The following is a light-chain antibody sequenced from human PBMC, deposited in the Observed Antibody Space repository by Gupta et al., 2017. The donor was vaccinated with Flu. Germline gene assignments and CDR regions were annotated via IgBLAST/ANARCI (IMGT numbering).Light chain of an antibody. CDR1: SSDVGGYNY. CDR2: EVS. V-gene: IGLV2-14*01. CDR3: SSYTSSSRYV. Sequence: QSALTQPASVSGSPGQSITITCTGTSSDVGGYNYVFWYQQHTGKAPKLMIYEVSSRPSGVSNRFSGSKSGNTASLTISGLKAEDEADYYCSSYTSSSRYVFGTGTKVTVL. J-gene: IGLJ1*01.